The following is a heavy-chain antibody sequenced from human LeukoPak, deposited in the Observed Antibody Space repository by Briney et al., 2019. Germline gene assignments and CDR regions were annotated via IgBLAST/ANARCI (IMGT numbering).Heavy chain of an antibody. Sequence: PGGSLRLSCAASGFTFSSYWMHWVRQAPGKGLVWVSRINSDGSSTSYADSVKGRFTISRDNAKNTLYLQMSSLRAEDTAVYYCARWGLMVRGVIGAFDIWGQGTMVTVSS. J-gene: IGHJ3*02. CDR1: GFTFSSYW. D-gene: IGHD3-10*01. V-gene: IGHV3-74*01. CDR2: INSDGSST. CDR3: ARWGLMVRGVIGAFDI.